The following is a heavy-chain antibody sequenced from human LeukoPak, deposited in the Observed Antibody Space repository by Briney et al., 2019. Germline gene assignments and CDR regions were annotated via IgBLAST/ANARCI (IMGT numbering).Heavy chain of an antibody. CDR3: AKHSGSYFVYYFDY. D-gene: IGHD1-26*01. CDR1: GFTFSSYG. V-gene: IGHV3-23*01. CDR2: ISGSGYNT. Sequence: GGSLRLSCGVSGFTFSSYGMRWFRQAPGKGLEGVSVISGSGYNTDYADSVKSRFTISRDNYRLYLQMNSMRPEDTAVYYCAKHSGSYFVYYFDYWGQGTLVTVSS. J-gene: IGHJ4*02.